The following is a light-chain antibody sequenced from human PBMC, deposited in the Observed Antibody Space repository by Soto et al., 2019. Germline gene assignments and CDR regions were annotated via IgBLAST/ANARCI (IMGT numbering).Light chain of an antibody. J-gene: IGLJ2*01. CDR3: SSYTGSSTLL. CDR2: DVS. Sequence: QSALTQPASVSGSPGQSITISCTGTSSEVGAYNYVSWYQQHPGKAPKLMIYDVSNRPSGVSNRFSGSKSGNTASLTISGLQAEDEADYYCSSYTGSSTLLFGGGTKLTVL. CDR1: SSEVGAYNY. V-gene: IGLV2-14*01.